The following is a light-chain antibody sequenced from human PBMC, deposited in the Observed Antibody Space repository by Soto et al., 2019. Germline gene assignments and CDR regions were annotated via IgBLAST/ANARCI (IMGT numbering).Light chain of an antibody. V-gene: IGLV2-14*01. Sequence: QSALTQPASVSGSPGQSITISCTGTSSDVGGYNYVSWYQQHHGKAPNIIIFDVSNRPSGVSNRFSGSKSGYSASLTISGLQAEDEAGYYCSAYTGSNTPVVFGGGTKLTVL. CDR3: SAYTGSNTPVV. J-gene: IGLJ2*01. CDR1: SSDVGGYNY. CDR2: DVS.